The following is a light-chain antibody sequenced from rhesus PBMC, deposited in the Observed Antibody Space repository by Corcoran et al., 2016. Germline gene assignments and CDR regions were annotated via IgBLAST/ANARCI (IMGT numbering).Light chain of an antibody. J-gene: IGKJ2*01. Sequence: DIQMTQSPSSLSASVGDRVTITCRVSENVNNYLNWYQQKPGKAPKLLIHKASNLQSGVPTRFSGSGSGTDYTFTISSLKPEDVETYYCQHGFGTPYTFGQGPKVEI. CDR1: ENVNNY. CDR2: KAS. V-gene: IGKV1-74*01. CDR3: QHGFGTPYT.